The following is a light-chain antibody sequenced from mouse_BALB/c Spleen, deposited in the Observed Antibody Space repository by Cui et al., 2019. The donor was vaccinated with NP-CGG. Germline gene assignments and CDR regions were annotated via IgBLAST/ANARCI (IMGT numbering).Light chain of an antibody. CDR3: ALWYSNHWV. Sequence: QTVVTQEYALTTSPGETVTLTCRSSTGAVTTSNYANWVQEKPDHLFTGLIGGTNNRAPGVPARFSGSLIGDKAALTIRGAQTEDEAIYFCALWYSNHWVFGGGTKLTVL. CDR1: TGAVTTSNY. CDR2: GTN. V-gene: IGLV1*01. J-gene: IGLJ1*01.